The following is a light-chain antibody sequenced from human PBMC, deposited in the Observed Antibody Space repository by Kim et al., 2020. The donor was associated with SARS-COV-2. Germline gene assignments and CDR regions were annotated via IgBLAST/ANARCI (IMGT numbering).Light chain of an antibody. Sequence: PGGEAPPATWRSRHVSTNYLAWYQQKPGQAPRLLIYDTSSRASGIPDRFSGSGSGTDFTLTISRLQPEDFAVYYCQQFNRSLLVTLGRGTKVE. CDR2: DTS. CDR3: QQFNRSLLVT. CDR1: RHVSTNY. V-gene: IGKV3-20*01. J-gene: IGKJ4*01.